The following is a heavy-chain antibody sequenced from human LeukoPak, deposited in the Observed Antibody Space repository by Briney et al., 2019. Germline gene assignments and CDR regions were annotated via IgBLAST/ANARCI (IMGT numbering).Heavy chain of an antibody. CDR2: IIPIFGIA. CDR1: GGTFSNYA. V-gene: IGHV1-69*04. CDR3: ARDSEDLVVVVAAAVSAFDI. J-gene: IGHJ3*02. Sequence: SVKVSCKPSGGTFSNYAISWVRQAPGQGLEWMGRIIPIFGIANYAQKFQGRVTITADKSTSTSYMELSSLRSEDTAVYYCARDSEDLVVVVAAAVSAFDIWGQGTMVTVSS. D-gene: IGHD2-15*01.